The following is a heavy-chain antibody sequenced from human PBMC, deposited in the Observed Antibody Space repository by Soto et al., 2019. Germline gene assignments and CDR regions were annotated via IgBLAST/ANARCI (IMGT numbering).Heavy chain of an antibody. Sequence: LRLSCAASGFTFSSYSMNWVRQAPGKGLEWVSYISSSSSTIYYADSVKGRFTISRDNAKNSLYLQMNSLRDEDTAVYYCARRDEGYEGYFDYWGQGTLVTVSS. CDR3: ARRDEGYEGYFDY. D-gene: IGHD1-1*01. V-gene: IGHV3-48*02. J-gene: IGHJ4*02. CDR2: ISSSSSTI. CDR1: GFTFSSYS.